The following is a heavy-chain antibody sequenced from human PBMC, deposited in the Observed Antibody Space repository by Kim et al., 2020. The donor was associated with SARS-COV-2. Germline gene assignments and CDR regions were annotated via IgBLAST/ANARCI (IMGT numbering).Heavy chain of an antibody. D-gene: IGHD6-19*01. J-gene: IGHJ4*02. Sequence: YAQKLQGRVTMTTDTSTRTAYMGLRSLRSDDTAVYYCARYPPQWLVLFDYWGQGTLVTVSS. V-gene: IGHV1-18*01. CDR3: ARYPPQWLVLFDY.